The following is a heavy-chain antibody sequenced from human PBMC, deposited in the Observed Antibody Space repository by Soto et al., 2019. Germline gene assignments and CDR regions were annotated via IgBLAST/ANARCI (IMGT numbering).Heavy chain of an antibody. CDR2: INHSGST. D-gene: IGHD6-13*01. CDR1: GGSFSGYY. CDR3: ARMLGSSGDFDY. J-gene: IGHJ4*02. V-gene: IGHV4-34*01. Sequence: SETLSLTCAVYGGSFSGYYWSWIRQPPGKGLEWIGEINHSGSTNYNPSLKSRVTISVDTSKNQFSLKLSSVTAADTAVYYCARMLGSSGDFDYWGQGTLVTVSS.